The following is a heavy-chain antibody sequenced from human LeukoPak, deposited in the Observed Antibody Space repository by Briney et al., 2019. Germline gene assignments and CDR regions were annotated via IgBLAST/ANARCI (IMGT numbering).Heavy chain of an antibody. CDR2: IYSGGGT. V-gene: IGHV3-53*01. CDR3: AKGSGWYARGTRGFDY. Sequence: GGSLRLSCAASGFTVSSNYMSWVRQAPGRGLEWVSVIYSGGGTYYAESVKGRFTISRDNSKNTLYLQMNSLRAEDTAVYYCAKGSGWYARGTRGFDYWGQGTLVTVSS. J-gene: IGHJ4*02. D-gene: IGHD6-19*01. CDR1: GFTVSSNY.